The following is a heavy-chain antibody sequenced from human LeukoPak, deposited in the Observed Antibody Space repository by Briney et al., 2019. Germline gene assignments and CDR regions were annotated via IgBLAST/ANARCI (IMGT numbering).Heavy chain of an antibody. CDR1: GFTLSTYF. J-gene: IGHJ4*02. CDR2: ITNSGRST. Sequence: GGSLRLSCEASGFTLSTYFIRWIRQAPGKGLEWVSYITNSGRSTKYADAVKGRFTMSRDNAKQSVYLEMTDLRAEDTAVYYCAREASGYYHAFDVWGQGTLVTVSS. CDR3: AREASGYYHAFDV. V-gene: IGHV3-11*04. D-gene: IGHD3-3*01.